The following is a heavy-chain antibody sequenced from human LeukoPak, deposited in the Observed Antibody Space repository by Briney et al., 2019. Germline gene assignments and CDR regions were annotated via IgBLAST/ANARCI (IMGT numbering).Heavy chain of an antibody. D-gene: IGHD6-13*01. CDR1: GHSFSSYW. J-gene: IGHJ4*02. CDR2: IYPGDSET. CDR3: ARRVRYGSSWDFDY. V-gene: IGHV5-51*01. Sequence: RGESLKISCKGSGHSFSSYWIGWVRQMPGKGLEWMGIIYPGDSETRYSPSFQGQVTISADKSISTAFLQWSSLQASDTAMYYCARRVRYGSSWDFDYWGQGTLVTVSS.